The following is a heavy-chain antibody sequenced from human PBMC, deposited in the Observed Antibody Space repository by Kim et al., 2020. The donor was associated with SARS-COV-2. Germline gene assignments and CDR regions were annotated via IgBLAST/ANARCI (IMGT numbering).Heavy chain of an antibody. J-gene: IGHJ6*02. Sequence: ASVKVSCKASGYTFTSYYMHWVRQAPGQGLEWMGIINPSGGSTSYAQKFQGRVTMTRDTSTSTVYMELSSLRSEDTAEYYCARGPPSYGSGSYGDYGMDVWRQGTTVTVSS. CDR2: INPSGGST. CDR3: ARGPPSYGSGSYGDYGMDV. V-gene: IGHV1-46*01. D-gene: IGHD3-10*01. CDR1: GYTFTSYY.